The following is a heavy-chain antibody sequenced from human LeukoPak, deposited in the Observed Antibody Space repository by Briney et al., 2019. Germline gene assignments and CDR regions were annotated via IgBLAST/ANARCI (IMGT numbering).Heavy chain of an antibody. D-gene: IGHD4-17*01. J-gene: IGHJ6*03. Sequence: GGSLRLSCAASGFTFSNYEMNWVRQAPGKGLEWISHISNFGDIIHYADSVEGRFTISRDNDKNSIYLQMNSLRAEDTAVYYCAKDATPALGTVYMDVWGKGTTVTISS. V-gene: IGHV3-48*03. CDR3: AKDATPALGTVYMDV. CDR1: GFTFSNYE. CDR2: ISNFGDII.